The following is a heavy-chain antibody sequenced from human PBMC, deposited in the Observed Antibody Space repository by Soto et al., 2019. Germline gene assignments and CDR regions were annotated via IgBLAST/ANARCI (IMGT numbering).Heavy chain of an antibody. Sequence: QLQLQESGPGLVKPSETLSLTCTVSSGSLSSSSSYWGWTRQPPGKGLEYIGSFYYSGSTYYNPSLRSRVTISVDTSKNQSSLKLSSVTATDTAVYYCARSGYSDFYFDYWGQGTLVTVSS. V-gene: IGHV4-39*01. J-gene: IGHJ4*02. D-gene: IGHD1-1*01. CDR2: FYYSGST. CDR1: SGSLSSSSSY. CDR3: ARSGYSDFYFDY.